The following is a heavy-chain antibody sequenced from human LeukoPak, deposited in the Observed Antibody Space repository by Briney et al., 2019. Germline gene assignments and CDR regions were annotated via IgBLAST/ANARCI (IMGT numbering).Heavy chain of an antibody. D-gene: IGHD4-23*01. CDR3: GVGYGGPFDY. Sequence: AASVKVSCTASGGTFSSYAISWVRQAPGQGLEWMGGIIPIFGTANYAQKFQGRVTITADESTSTAYAELSSLRSEDTAVYYCGVGYGGPFDYWGQGTLVTVSS. V-gene: IGHV1-69*13. CDR1: GGTFSSYA. J-gene: IGHJ4*02. CDR2: IIPIFGTA.